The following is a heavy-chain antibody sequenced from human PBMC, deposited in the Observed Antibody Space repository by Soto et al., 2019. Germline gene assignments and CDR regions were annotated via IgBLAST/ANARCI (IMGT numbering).Heavy chain of an antibody. J-gene: IGHJ6*02. D-gene: IGHD3-3*01. Sequence: SVKVSCKASGGTFSSYAISWVRQAPGQGLEWMGGIIPIFGTANYAQKFQGRVTITADESTSTAYMELSSLRSEDTAVYYCARGERFLEWLLPYYYYYGMDVWGQGTTVTVS. V-gene: IGHV1-69*13. CDR1: GGTFSSYA. CDR2: IIPIFGTA. CDR3: ARGERFLEWLLPYYYYYGMDV.